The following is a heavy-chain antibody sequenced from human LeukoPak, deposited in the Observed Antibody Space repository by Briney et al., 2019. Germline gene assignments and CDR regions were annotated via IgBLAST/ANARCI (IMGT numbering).Heavy chain of an antibody. CDR2: IIPILGIA. V-gene: IGHV1-69*04. Sequence: ASVKVSCRASGYSFTDYDFSWVRQAPGQGLEWMGRIIPILGIANYAQKFQGRVTITADKSTSTAYMELSSLRSEDTAVYYCAREYGDYLVWFDPWGQGTLVTVSS. D-gene: IGHD4-17*01. CDR3: AREYGDYLVWFDP. J-gene: IGHJ5*02. CDR1: GYSFTDYD.